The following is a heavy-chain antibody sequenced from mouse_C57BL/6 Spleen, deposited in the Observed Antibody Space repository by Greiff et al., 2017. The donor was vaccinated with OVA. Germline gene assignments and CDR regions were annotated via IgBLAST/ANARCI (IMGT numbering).Heavy chain of an antibody. J-gene: IGHJ4*01. CDR1: GYTFTSYW. Sequence: VQLQQSGTVLARPGASVKMSCKTSGYTFTSYWMHWVKQRPGQGLEWIGAIYPGNSDTSSNQKFKGKAKLTAVTSASTAYMELSSLTNEDSAVYYCTRGGLLRDYAMDYWGQGTSVTVSS. V-gene: IGHV1-5*01. CDR2: IYPGNSDT. CDR3: TRGGLLRDYAMDY. D-gene: IGHD2-3*01.